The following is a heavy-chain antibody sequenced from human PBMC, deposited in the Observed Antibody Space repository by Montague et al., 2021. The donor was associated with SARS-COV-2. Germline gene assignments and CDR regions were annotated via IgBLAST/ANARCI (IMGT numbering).Heavy chain of an antibody. D-gene: IGHD2-15*01. CDR1: GGSISTYY. V-gene: IGHV4-59*01. CDR3: ASPGGYCTGGSCYYVY. Sequence: SETLSLTCSVSGGSISTYYWSWIRQPPGKGLEWIGYINYSGSTNYNPSLKSRVTISIDTSKNQFSLELSSVTAADMAVDYCASPGGYCTGGSCYYVYWGQGTLVTVSS. CDR2: INYSGST. J-gene: IGHJ4*02.